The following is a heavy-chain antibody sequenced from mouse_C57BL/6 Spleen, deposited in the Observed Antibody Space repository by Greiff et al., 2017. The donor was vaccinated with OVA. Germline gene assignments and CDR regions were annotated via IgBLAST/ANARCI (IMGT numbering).Heavy chain of an antibody. D-gene: IGHD4-1*02. V-gene: IGHV5-17*01. Sequence: EVKLVESGGGLVKPGGSLKLPCAASGFTFSDYGMHWVRQAPEQGLEWVAYISSGSSTIYYADTVKGRFTISRDNAKNTLFLQMTSLRAEDTAMYYGAKGPSTGKYAMDYWGQGTSVTVSS. J-gene: IGHJ4*01. CDR1: GFTFSDYG. CDR3: AKGPSTGKYAMDY. CDR2: ISSGSSTI.